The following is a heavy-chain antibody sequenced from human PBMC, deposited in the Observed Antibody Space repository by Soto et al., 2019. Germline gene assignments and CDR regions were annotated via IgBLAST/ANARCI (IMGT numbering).Heavy chain of an antibody. V-gene: IGHV1-18*01. CDR1: GYTFTSYG. Sequence: GASVKVSCKASGYTFTSYGISWVRQAPGQGLEWMGWISAYNGNTNYAQKLQGRVTMTTDTSTSTAYMELRSLRSDDTAVYYCARDLIIVGASKWFDPWGQGTLVTVSS. CDR3: ARDLIIVGASKWFDP. D-gene: IGHD1-26*01. J-gene: IGHJ5*02. CDR2: ISAYNGNT.